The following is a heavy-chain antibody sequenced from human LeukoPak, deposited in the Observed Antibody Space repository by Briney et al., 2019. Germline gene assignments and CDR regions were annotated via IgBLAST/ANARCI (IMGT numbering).Heavy chain of an antibody. CDR1: GFTFSSYE. J-gene: IGHJ6*03. CDR2: ISDSGSPI. CDR3: ARGEFGDYYYFYMDV. V-gene: IGHV3-48*03. D-gene: IGHD2/OR15-2a*01. Sequence: GGSLRLSCEASGFTFSSYEMNWVRQAPGKGLEWVSYISDSGSPIYYADSVKGRFTISRDDAKNSLFLQMNSLRAEDTATYYCARGEFGDYYYFYMDVWGKGTTVTVSS.